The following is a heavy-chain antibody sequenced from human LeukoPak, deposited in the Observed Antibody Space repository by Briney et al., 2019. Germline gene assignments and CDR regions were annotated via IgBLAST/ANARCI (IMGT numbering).Heavy chain of an antibody. CDR2: IRYDGSNK. CDR3: AIAREYLKYDSSAWGFDP. CDR1: GFTFSSYG. D-gene: IGHD3-22*01. J-gene: IGHJ5*02. V-gene: IGHV3-30*02. Sequence: LPGGSLRLSCAASGFTFSSYGMHWVRQAPGKGLEWVAFIRYDGSNKYYADSVKGRFTISRDNSKNTLYLQMNSLRAEDTAVYYCAIAREYLKYDSSAWGFDPWGQGTLVTVSS.